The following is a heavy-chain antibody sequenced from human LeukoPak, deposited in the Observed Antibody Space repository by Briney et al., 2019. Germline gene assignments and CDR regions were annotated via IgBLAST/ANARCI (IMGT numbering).Heavy chain of an antibody. CDR3: ARGRYNRNRGYFDY. Sequence: SETLSLTCAVYGGSFSGYYWSWIRQPPGKGLEWIGEINHSGSTNYNPSLKSRVTISVDTSKNQFSLKLSSVTAADTAVYYCARGRYNRNRGYFDYWGQGTLVTVSS. CDR1: GGSFSGYY. J-gene: IGHJ4*02. D-gene: IGHD1-14*01. V-gene: IGHV4-34*01. CDR2: INHSGST.